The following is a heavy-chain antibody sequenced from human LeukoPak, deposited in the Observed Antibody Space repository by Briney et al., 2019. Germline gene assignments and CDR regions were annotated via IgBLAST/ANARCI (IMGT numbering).Heavy chain of an antibody. D-gene: IGHD3-16*01. CDR2: IKSDGSST. CDR3: AKDRLGYYFDY. J-gene: IGHJ4*02. V-gene: IGHV3-74*01. CDR1: GFTFSSYW. Sequence: PGGSLRLSCAASGFTFSSYWMHWVRQAPGKGLVWVSRIKSDGSSTTYADSVKGRFTISRDNAKNTLYLQMNSLRAEDTAVYYCAKDRLGYYFDYWGQGTLVTVSS.